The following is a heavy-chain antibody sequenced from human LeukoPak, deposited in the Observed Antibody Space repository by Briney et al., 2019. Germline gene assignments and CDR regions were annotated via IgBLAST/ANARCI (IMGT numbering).Heavy chain of an antibody. CDR2: ISGSGGTT. D-gene: IGHD3-22*01. CDR3: AKDSDYYDSSGYYASYFDF. Sequence: GGSLRLSCAASGFTFSSYSMNWVRQAPGKGLEWVSAISGSGGTTYYADSVKGRFTISRGNSKNTLYLQMNSLRAEDTAVYYCAKDSDYYDSSGYYASYFDFWGQGALVTVSS. J-gene: IGHJ4*02. V-gene: IGHV3-23*01. CDR1: GFTFSSYS.